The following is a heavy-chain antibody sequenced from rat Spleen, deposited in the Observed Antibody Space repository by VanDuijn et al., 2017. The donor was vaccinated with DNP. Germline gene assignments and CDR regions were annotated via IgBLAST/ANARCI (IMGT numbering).Heavy chain of an antibody. CDR3: ARGGGSYPQGYFDF. J-gene: IGHJ1*01. V-gene: IGHV5-7*01. CDR2: IIYDGSTT. Sequence: EVQLVESGGGLVQPGRSLKLSCAASGFTFSDYNMAWVRQAPKKGLEWVATIIYDGSTTYYGDSVKGRFTISRDNAKNTLYLQMNSLGSEDTATYYCARGGGSYPQGYFDFWGPGTMVTVSS. CDR1: GFTFSDYN. D-gene: IGHD1-12*02.